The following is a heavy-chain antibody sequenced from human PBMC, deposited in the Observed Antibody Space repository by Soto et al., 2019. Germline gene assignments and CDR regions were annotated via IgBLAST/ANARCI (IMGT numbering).Heavy chain of an antibody. Sequence: GGSLRLSCAASGFTFSTYDMNWVRQAPGKGPEWVSFISSSSSSKYYVDSVKGRFTISRDNAQNSLYLQMNSLRDEDTAVYYCARRLTDIESPRPSYYFYGMDVWGQGTTVTVSS. J-gene: IGHJ6*02. CDR1: GFTFSTYD. CDR2: ISSSSSSK. CDR3: ARRLTDIESPRPSYYFYGMDV. V-gene: IGHV3-48*02. D-gene: IGHD5-12*01.